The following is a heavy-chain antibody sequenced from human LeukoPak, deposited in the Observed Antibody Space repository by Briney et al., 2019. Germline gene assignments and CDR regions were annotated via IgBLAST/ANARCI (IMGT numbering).Heavy chain of an antibody. CDR3: ASGRELLRGDY. CDR2: IIPIFGTA. V-gene: IGHV1-69*13. J-gene: IGHJ4*02. Sequence: SVKVSCTASGGTFSSYAISWVRQAPGQGLEWMGGIIPIFGTANYAQKFQGRVTITADESTSTAYMELSSLRSEDTAVYYCASGRELLRGDYWGQGTLVTVSS. D-gene: IGHD1-26*01. CDR1: GGTFSSYA.